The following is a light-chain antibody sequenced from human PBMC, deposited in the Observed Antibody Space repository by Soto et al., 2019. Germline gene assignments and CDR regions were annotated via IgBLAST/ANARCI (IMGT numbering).Light chain of an antibody. Sequence: EMVLTHSLGTLSLSPEEGATLSCRASQSVSNNYLAWYQQKPGQAPRLLIYGASNRATGVPDRFSGSGSGTDFTLTISRLEPEDFAVYYCQQYCSSGTFGQGTKVDNK. CDR2: GAS. CDR3: QQYCSSGT. V-gene: IGKV3-20*01. J-gene: IGKJ1*01. CDR1: QSVSNNY.